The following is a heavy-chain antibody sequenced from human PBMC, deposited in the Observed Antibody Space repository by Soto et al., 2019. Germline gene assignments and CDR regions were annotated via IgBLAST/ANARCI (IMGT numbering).Heavy chain of an antibody. Sequence: SETLSLTCTVSGGSISSSSYYWGWIRQPPGKGLEWIGSIYYSGSTYYNPSLKSRVTISVDTSKNQFSLKLSSVTAADTAVYYCARQMVTIFGVDPSGMDVWGQGTTVTVS. CDR3: ARQMVTIFGVDPSGMDV. CDR1: GGSISSSSYY. J-gene: IGHJ6*02. V-gene: IGHV4-39*01. D-gene: IGHD3-3*01. CDR2: IYYSGST.